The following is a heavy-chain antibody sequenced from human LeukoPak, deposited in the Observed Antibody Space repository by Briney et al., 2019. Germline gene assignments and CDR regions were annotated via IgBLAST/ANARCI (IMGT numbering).Heavy chain of an antibody. V-gene: IGHV3-23*01. D-gene: IGHD6-6*01. Sequence: QTGGSLKLSCAASGFTFSSYAMSWVRQAPGKGLEWVSGISGSGSSTYYADSVKGRFTISRDNAKNSLYLQMNSLRAEDTAVYYCARGGNSSSSSYYWGQGTLVTVSS. J-gene: IGHJ4*02. CDR1: GFTFSSYA. CDR3: ARGGNSSSSSYY. CDR2: ISGSGSST.